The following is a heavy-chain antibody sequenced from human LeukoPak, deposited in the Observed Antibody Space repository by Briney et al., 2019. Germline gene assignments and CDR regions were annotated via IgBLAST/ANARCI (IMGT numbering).Heavy chain of an antibody. V-gene: IGHV1-2*02. CDR3: ARGPYYYDSSGYYDY. CDR2: INPNSGGT. Sequence: ASVKVSCKASGYTFTGYYMHWVRQAPGQGLGWMGWINPNSGGTNYARKFQGRVTMTRDTSISTAYMELSRLRSDDTAVYYCARGPYYYDSSGYYDYWGQGTLVTVSS. CDR1: GYTFTGYY. D-gene: IGHD3-22*01. J-gene: IGHJ4*02.